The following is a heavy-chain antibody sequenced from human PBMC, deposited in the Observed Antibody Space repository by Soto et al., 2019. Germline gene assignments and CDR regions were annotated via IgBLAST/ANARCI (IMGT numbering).Heavy chain of an antibody. V-gene: IGHV4-59*01. CDR3: ARGIEGWYQGRYYYGMDV. CDR1: CASISHDF. Sequence: SETLSLTCTVSCASISHDFWCWIRPTPGKGLEYIGNIYYTGSTNYDPTLKSRVTMTVDTSKNQFSLKLSSVTAADTAVYYCARGIEGWYQGRYYYGMDVWGQGTTVTVS. J-gene: IGHJ6*02. D-gene: IGHD6-19*01. CDR2: IYYTGST.